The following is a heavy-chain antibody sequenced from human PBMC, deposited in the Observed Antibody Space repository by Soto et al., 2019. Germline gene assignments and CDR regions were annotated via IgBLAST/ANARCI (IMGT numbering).Heavy chain of an antibody. D-gene: IGHD5-12*01. CDR3: ARGAAVATAHYYSCGMDV. CDR2: IIPIFGTA. J-gene: IGHJ6*02. V-gene: IGHV1-69*01. CDR1: GGTFSSYA. Sequence: QVQLVQSGAEVKKPGSSVKVSCKASGGTFSSYAISWVLQAPGQGLEWMGGIIPIFGTANYAQKFQGRVTITSDASTSTAYMELSSLRSEDTAGYYGARGAAVATAHYYSCGMDVWGQGTTVTVSS.